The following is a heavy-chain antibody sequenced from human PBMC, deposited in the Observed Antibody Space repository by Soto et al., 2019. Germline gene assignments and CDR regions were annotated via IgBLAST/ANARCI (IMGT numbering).Heavy chain of an antibody. CDR3: TRLPPEWFRTTPFDF. CDR1: GSRFSDYA. J-gene: IGHJ3*01. Sequence: EVQLVESGGGLIQPGRSLRLSCTGFGSRFSDYAVTWVRQTPGKGLEWVGFIASKTYGATREYAASVKGRFIISRDDPKSIAYLQMNGLKIEDTAVYFCTRLPPEWFRTTPFDFWGQGTRVTVSS. D-gene: IGHD2-8*01. V-gene: IGHV3-49*04. CDR2: IASKTYGATR.